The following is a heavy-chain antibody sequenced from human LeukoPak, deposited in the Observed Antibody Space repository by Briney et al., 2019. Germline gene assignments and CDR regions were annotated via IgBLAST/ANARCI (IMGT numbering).Heavy chain of an antibody. Sequence: GGSLRLSCAASGFTFSSYGMHWVRQAPGKGLAGVAVIWYDGSNIYYADSVKGRFTISRDNSKNTLYLQMNSLRAEDTAMYYCARARYGSGSYDYWGQGTLVTVSS. D-gene: IGHD3-10*01. CDR2: IWYDGSNI. CDR1: GFTFSSYG. J-gene: IGHJ4*02. V-gene: IGHV3-33*01. CDR3: ARARYGSGSYDY.